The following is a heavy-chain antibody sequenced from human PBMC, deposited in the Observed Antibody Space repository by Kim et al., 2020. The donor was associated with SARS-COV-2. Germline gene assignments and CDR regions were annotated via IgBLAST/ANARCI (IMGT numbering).Heavy chain of an antibody. CDR3: ARGDQGIAVAGPTFDY. D-gene: IGHD6-19*01. Sequence: SLTSRVTISVDTSKNQFSLRLSSVTAADTAVYYWARGDQGIAVAGPTFDYWGQGTLVTVSS. J-gene: IGHJ4*02. V-gene: IGHV4-34*13.